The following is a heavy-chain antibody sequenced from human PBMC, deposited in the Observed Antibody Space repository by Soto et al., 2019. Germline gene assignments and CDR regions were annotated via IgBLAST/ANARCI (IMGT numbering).Heavy chain of an antibody. Sequence: PGGSLRLSCAAYGFTFSSYEMNWVRQAPGKGLEWVSYISSSGSTIYYADSVKGRFTISRDNAKNSLYLQMNSLRAEDTAVYYCARFPRYKYGMDVWGQGTTVTVSS. J-gene: IGHJ6*02. D-gene: IGHD5-12*01. CDR3: ARFPRYKYGMDV. CDR2: ISSSGSTI. CDR1: GFTFSSYE. V-gene: IGHV3-48*03.